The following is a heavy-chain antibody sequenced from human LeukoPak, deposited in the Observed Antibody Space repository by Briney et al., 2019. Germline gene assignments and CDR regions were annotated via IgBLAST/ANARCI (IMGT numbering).Heavy chain of an antibody. CDR1: GASITTTNFW. CDR2: IHDRGSD. J-gene: IGHJ1*01. D-gene: IGHD6-6*01. Sequence: PSETLSLTCSVSGASITTTNFWGTWIRQSPGRGLEWIGYIHDRGSDKYNPALESRATLSVDTSTNQFSLKLNSVTAADTAVYYCARYGLVEFRNAFQYWGQGILVSVSS. CDR3: ARYGLVEFRNAFQY. V-gene: IGHV4-61*01.